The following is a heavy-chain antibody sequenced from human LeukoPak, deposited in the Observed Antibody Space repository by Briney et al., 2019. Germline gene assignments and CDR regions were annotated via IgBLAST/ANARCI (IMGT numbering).Heavy chain of an antibody. J-gene: IGHJ6*02. V-gene: IGHV3-30-3*01. CDR3: ARSRYTRGYYYDSSGFWDTKNYGLDV. CDR2: ISNDGSNK. Sequence: PGGSLRLSCAASGFTLITYAMHWVRQAPGKGLEWVAVISNDGSNKHYADSVKGRFTISRDNSKNTLYLQMNSLRAEDTALYYCARSRYTRGYYYDSSGFWDTKNYGLDVWGQGTTVTVS. D-gene: IGHD3-22*01. CDR1: GFTLITYA.